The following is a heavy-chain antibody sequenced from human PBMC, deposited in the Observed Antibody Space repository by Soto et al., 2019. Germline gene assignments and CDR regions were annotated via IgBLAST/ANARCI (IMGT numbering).Heavy chain of an antibody. Sequence: PSETLSLTCVVSGGSINSYDYSWAWIRQPPGQGLEWIGYMHHSGNNFFNPSLRSRVTISIDRSKNQFSLKLRSMTAADTAVYFCATFHSRSYFVDYWGQGTLVTVSS. J-gene: IGHJ4*02. V-gene: IGHV4-30-2*01. CDR1: GGSINSYDYS. D-gene: IGHD3-22*01. CDR2: MHHSGNN. CDR3: ATFHSRSYFVDY.